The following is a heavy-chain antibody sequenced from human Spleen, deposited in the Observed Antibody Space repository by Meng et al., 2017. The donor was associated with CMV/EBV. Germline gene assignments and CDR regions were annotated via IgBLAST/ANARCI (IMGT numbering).Heavy chain of an antibody. D-gene: IGHD2-2*01. CDR1: GFTFNNAW. J-gene: IGHJ4*02. V-gene: IGHV3-15*01. CDR2: IKSKTDGGTT. Sequence: GGSLRLSCAASGFTFNNAWMSWVRQAPGKGLEWVGRIKSKTDGGTTDYAAPVKGRFTSSRDDSKNTLYLQMNSLKTEDTAVYYCTTYYCSSTSCYALDYWGQGTLVTVSS. CDR3: TTYYCSSTSCYALDY.